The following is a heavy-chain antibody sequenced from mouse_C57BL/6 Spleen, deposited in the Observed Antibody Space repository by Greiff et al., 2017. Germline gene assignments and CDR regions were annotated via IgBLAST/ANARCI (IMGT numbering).Heavy chain of an antibody. J-gene: IGHJ1*03. CDR2: IYPGAGDT. V-gene: IGHV1-80*01. Sequence: VQLQQSGAELVKPGASVKISCKASGYAFSSYWMNWVKQRPGKGLEWIGQIYPGAGDTNYNGKFKGKATLTADKSSSTAYMQLSSLTAEDSAVYFCARERGNWYFDVWGTGTTVTVSS. CDR1: GYAFSSYW. CDR3: ARERGNWYFDV.